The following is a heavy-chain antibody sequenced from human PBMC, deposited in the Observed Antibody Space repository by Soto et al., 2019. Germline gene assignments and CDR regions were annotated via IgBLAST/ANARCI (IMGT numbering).Heavy chain of an antibody. CDR2: ISYDGSNK. Sequence: GGSLRLSCAASGFTFSSYAMHWVRQAPGKGLEWVAVISYDGSNKYYADSVKGRFTISRDNSKNTLYLQMNSLRAEDTAVYYCARAPYYYGSGSSFDYWGQGTLVTVSS. V-gene: IGHV3-30-3*01. CDR1: GFTFSSYA. D-gene: IGHD3-10*01. CDR3: ARAPYYYGSGSSFDY. J-gene: IGHJ4*02.